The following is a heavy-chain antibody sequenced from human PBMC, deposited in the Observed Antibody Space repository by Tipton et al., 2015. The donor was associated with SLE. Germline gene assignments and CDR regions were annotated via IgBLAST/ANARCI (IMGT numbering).Heavy chain of an antibody. CDR3: ARGYSSSWYREFFDI. Sequence: TLSLTCTVSGASVSSSFHQWSWIRQPAGEGLEWIGHSSGSATYNPSLMSRVTMSVDTSKNQFSLRLRSATAADTAFYYCARGYSSSWYREFFDIWGRGTLVTVSS. V-gene: IGHV4-61*02. CDR1: GASVSSSFHQ. D-gene: IGHD6-13*01. CDR2: SSGSA. J-gene: IGHJ2*01.